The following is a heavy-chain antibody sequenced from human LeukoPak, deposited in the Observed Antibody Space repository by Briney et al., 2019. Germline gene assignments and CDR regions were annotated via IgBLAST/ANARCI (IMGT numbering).Heavy chain of an antibody. CDR2: INHSGST. Sequence: SETLSLTCAVYGGSFSGYYWSWIRQPPGKGLEWIGEINHSGSTSYNPSLKSRVTISVDTSKNQFSLKLSSVTAADTAVYYCASLYSGSYGWFDPWGQGTLVTVSS. J-gene: IGHJ5*02. CDR3: ASLYSGSYGWFDP. D-gene: IGHD1-26*01. CDR1: GGSFSGYY. V-gene: IGHV4-34*01.